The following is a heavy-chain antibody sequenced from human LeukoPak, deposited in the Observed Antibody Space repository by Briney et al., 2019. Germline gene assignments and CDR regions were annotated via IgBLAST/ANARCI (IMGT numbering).Heavy chain of an antibody. J-gene: IGHJ4*02. Sequence: GGSLRLSCAASGFTFSSYSMNWVRQAPGKGLEWVSSISSSSSYIYYADSVKGRFTISRDNAKNSLYLQMNSLRAEDTAVYYCARVFMIAAVFDYWGQGTLVTVSS. V-gene: IGHV3-21*01. CDR1: GFTFSSYS. CDR3: ARVFMIAAVFDY. CDR2: ISSSSSYI. D-gene: IGHD6-13*01.